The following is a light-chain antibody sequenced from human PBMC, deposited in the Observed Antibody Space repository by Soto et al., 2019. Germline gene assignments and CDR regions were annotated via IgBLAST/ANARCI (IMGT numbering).Light chain of an antibody. CDR2: DAS. CDR3: QQYNNFPFT. J-gene: IGKJ4*01. V-gene: IGKV1-5*01. Sequence: IQMTQSPSTLSASLGDRVTITCRASQSISSWLAWYQQKPGKAPKLLIYDASSLESGVPSRFSGSGSGTEFTLTISSLQPDDFATYYCQQYNNFPFTFGGGTKVDI. CDR1: QSISSW.